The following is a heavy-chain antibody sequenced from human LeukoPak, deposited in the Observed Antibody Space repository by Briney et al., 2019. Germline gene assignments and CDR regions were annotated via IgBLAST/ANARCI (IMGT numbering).Heavy chain of an antibody. CDR3: ARDSRPAMVRGTFDI. J-gene: IGHJ3*02. D-gene: IGHD3-10*01. CDR1: GFTFNIYT. Sequence: GGSLRLSCAASGFTFNIYTMHWVRQAPGKGLEWVAVVWYDGSNKYYADSVKGRFTISRDNSKNTLYLQMNSLRAEDTAVYYCARDSRPAMVRGTFDIWGQGTMVTVSS. V-gene: IGHV3-33*08. CDR2: VWYDGSNK.